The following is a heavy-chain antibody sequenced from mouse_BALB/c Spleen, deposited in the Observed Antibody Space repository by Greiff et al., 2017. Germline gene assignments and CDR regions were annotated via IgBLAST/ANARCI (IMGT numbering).Heavy chain of an antibody. J-gene: IGHJ3*01. CDR3: ARDYYRYTWFAY. V-gene: IGHV1S135*01. CDR1: GYSFTSYY. D-gene: IGHD2-14*01. Sequence: EVQLQESGPELMKPGASVKISCKASGYSFTSYYMHWVKQSHGKSLEWIGYIDPFNGGTSYNQKFKGKATLTVDKSSSTAYMHLSSLTSEDSAVYYCARDYYRYTWFAYWGQGTLVTVSA. CDR2: IDPFNGGT.